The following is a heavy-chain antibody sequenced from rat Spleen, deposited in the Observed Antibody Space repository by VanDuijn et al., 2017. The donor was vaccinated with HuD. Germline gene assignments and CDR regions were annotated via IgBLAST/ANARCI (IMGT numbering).Heavy chain of an antibody. Sequence: EVQLVESGGGLVQPGRSMKLSCAASGFTFSNYDMAWVRQAPTKGLEWVASITYDGTSTYYPDSVKGRFTISRDNAKSTLYLQMNSLRSEDTATYYCTRSMVLITGYVMDAWGQGASVTVSS. J-gene: IGHJ4*01. CDR1: GFTFSNYD. D-gene: IGHD1-12*02. CDR2: ITYDGTST. V-gene: IGHV5-22*01. CDR3: TRSMVLITGYVMDA.